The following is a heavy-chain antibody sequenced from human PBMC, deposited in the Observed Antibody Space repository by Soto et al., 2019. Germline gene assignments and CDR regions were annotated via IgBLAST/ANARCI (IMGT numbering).Heavy chain of an antibody. Sequence: GGSLRLSCAASGFTVSSNYMSWVRQAPGKGLEWVSVIYSGGSTYYADSVKGRFTISRHNSKNTRYLQMNSLRAEDTAVYYCARDRWLRGSRYYYYMDVWGKGTTVTVSS. D-gene: IGHD5-12*01. V-gene: IGHV3-53*04. CDR1: GFTVSSNY. CDR2: IYSGGST. CDR3: ARDRWLRGSRYYYYMDV. J-gene: IGHJ6*03.